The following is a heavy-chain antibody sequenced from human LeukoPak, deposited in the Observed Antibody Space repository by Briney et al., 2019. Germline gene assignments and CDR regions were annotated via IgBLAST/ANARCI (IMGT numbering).Heavy chain of an antibody. Sequence: GRSLRLSCAASGFTFSSYAMHWVRQAPGKGLEWVSTISGSGGSTYYADSVKGRFTISRDNSKNTLYLQMNSLRAEDTAVYYCAKGPSSGYPYYFDYWGQGTLVTVSS. D-gene: IGHD3-22*01. CDR3: AKGPSSGYPYYFDY. V-gene: IGHV3-23*01. J-gene: IGHJ4*02. CDR2: ISGSGGST. CDR1: GFTFSSYA.